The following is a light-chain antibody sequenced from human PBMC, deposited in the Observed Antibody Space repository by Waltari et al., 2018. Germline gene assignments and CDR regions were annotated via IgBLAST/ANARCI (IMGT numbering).Light chain of an antibody. J-gene: IGLJ1*01. V-gene: IGLV2-11*01. CDR1: SRDVGASQY. CDR2: DVT. CDR3: CSYAGTYTYV. Sequence: QSALTQPRSVSGSPGQSVTIPFTGTSRDVGASQYVSWFQQRPGGAPNLLIFDVTERPSGVPDRFSGSKSANTASLTISGLQPDDEADYYCCSYAGTYTYVFGPGTSVTVL.